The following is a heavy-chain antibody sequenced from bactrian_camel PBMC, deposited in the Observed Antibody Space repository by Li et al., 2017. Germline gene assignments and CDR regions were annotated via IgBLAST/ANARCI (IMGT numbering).Heavy chain of an antibody. J-gene: IGHJ4*01. CDR2: ISPGGTSV. CDR3: AKAEYGGSSYKF. CDR1: GFTFSSYD. Sequence: VQLVESGGGLVQPGGSLRLSCAASGFTFSSYDMNWVRQAPGKRLEWVSGISPGGTSVYYADSVKGRFTISRDNANNTLFLQLNSLKTEDTAVYYCAKAEYGGSSYKFWGQGTQVTVS. D-gene: IGHD6*01. V-gene: IGHV3S1*01.